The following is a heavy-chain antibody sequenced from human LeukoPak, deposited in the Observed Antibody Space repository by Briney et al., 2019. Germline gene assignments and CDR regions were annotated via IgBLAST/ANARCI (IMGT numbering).Heavy chain of an antibody. CDR3: ARDDISDY. CDR1: GFTVSSND. V-gene: IGHV3-66*01. D-gene: IGHD3-9*01. J-gene: IGHJ4*02. Sequence: GGSLRLSCAASGFTVSSNDMNWVRQAPGKGLEWVSVIYSGGSTNYADSVKGRFTISRDNSKNTLYLQMNSLRAEDTAVYYCARDDISDYWGQGTLVTVSS. CDR2: IYSGGST.